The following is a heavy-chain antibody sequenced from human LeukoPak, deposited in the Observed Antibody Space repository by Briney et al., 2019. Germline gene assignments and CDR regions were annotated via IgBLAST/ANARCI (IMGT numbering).Heavy chain of an antibody. CDR3: ARGIVVVPAAPPGVYYFDY. D-gene: IGHD2-2*01. CDR2: ISAYNGNT. CDR1: GYTFTSYG. J-gene: IGHJ4*02. V-gene: IGHV1-18*04. Sequence: ASVKVSCKASGYTFTSYGISWVRRAPGQGLEWMGWISAYNGNTNYAQKLQGRVTMTTDTSTSTAYMELRSLRSDDTAVYYCARGIVVVPAAPPGVYYFDYWGQGTLVTVSS.